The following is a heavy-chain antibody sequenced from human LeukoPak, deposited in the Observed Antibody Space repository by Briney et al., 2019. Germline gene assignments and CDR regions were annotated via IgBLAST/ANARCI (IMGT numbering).Heavy chain of an antibody. CDR3: ARTWSYPLSMVRGARSQAPKNNWFDP. CDR1: GGSISSSGYY. CDR2: IYYSGTT. Sequence: PSETLSLTCTVSGGSISSSGYYWAWIRQAPGMGLDWIGCIYYSGTTHYNPSLKSRVTISVDTSKNQFSLKLSSVTAADTAVYYCARTWSYPLSMVRGARSQAPKNNWFDPWGQGTLVTVSS. V-gene: IGHV4-39*07. D-gene: IGHD3-10*01. J-gene: IGHJ5*02.